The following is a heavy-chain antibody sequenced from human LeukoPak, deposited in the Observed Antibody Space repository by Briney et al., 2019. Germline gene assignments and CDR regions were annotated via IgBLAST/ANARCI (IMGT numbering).Heavy chain of an antibody. J-gene: IGHJ4*02. CDR1: GGSISSYY. V-gene: IGHV4-59*01. CDR2: IYYSGST. D-gene: IGHD3-9*01. CDR3: ANYDILTGFEY. Sequence: SETLSLTCTVSGGSISSYYWSWIRQPPGKGLEWIGYIYYSGSTNYNPSLKSRVTISVDTSKNQFSLKLSSVTAADTAVYYCANYDILTGFEYWGQGTLVTVSS.